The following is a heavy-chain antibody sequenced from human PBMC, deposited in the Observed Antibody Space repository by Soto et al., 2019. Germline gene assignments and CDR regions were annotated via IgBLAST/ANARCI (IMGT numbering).Heavy chain of an antibody. D-gene: IGHD3-10*01. V-gene: IGHV1-69*02. CDR3: ATNYGSGSTHFDY. J-gene: IGHJ4*02. Sequence: QVQLAQSGAEVKKPGSSVRLSCTASGDTFSFYTISWVRQAPGQGPEWMGRIIPMVDMADYPQKFQGRVTISADNSTSTAYMVLSSLRSDDTAVYFCATNYGSGSTHFDYWGQGTLVTVSS. CDR2: IIPMVDMA. CDR1: GDTFSFYT.